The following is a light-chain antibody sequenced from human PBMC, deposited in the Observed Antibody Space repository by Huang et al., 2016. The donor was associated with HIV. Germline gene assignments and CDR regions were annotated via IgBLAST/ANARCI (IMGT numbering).Light chain of an antibody. Sequence: IVMTQSPATLSVSPGETATLSCMASPSVSSNFAWYQQNPGQAPRLLIYGAATRAAGIPARFIGSVSGTEFTLTISSLQSEDFAVYYCQQYNNWPPLTFGGGTKVEIK. CDR2: GAA. J-gene: IGKJ4*01. CDR1: PSVSSN. CDR3: QQYNNWPPLT. V-gene: IGKV3-15*01.